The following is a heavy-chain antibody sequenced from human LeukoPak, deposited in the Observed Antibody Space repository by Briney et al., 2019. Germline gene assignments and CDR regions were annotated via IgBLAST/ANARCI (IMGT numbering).Heavy chain of an antibody. J-gene: IGHJ4*02. V-gene: IGHV3-23*01. CDR3: AKWLVRLSYFDY. CDR2: ISGSGGST. CDR1: GFTFSIYG. D-gene: IGHD3-16*02. Sequence: GGSLRLSCVASGFTFSIYGMTWVRQAPGKGLEWVSAISGSGGSTYYADSVKGRFTISRDNSKNTLYLQMNSLRAEDTAVYYCAKWLVRLSYFDYWGQGTLVTVSS.